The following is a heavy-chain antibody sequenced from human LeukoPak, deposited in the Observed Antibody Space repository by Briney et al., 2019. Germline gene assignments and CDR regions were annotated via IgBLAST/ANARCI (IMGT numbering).Heavy chain of an antibody. Sequence: SETLSLXCAVYGGSFSGYYWSWIRQPPGKGLEWIGEINHSGSTNYNPSLNSRVTISVDTSKNQFSLKLSSVTAADTAVYYCARDRPNYYDSSGYTYYFDYWGQGTLVTVSS. CDR1: GGSFSGYY. D-gene: IGHD3-22*01. V-gene: IGHV4-34*01. J-gene: IGHJ4*02. CDR2: INHSGST. CDR3: ARDRPNYYDSSGYTYYFDY.